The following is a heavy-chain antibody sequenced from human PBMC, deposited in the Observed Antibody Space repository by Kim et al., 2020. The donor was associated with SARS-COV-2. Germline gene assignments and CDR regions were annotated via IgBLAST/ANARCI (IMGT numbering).Heavy chain of an antibody. V-gene: IGHV4-39*01. CDR1: GGSISSSSYY. D-gene: IGHD6-13*01. Sequence: SETLSLTCTVSGGSISSSSYYWGWIRQPPGKGLEWIGSIYYSGSTYYNPSLKSRVTISVDTSKNQFSLKLSSVTAADTAVYYCARLGPYSSSWYWGQGTLVAVCS. CDR2: IYYSGST. J-gene: IGHJ4*02. CDR3: ARLGPYSSSWY.